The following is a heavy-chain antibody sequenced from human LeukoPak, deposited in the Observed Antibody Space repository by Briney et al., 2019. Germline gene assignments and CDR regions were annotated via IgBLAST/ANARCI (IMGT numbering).Heavy chain of an antibody. J-gene: IGHJ4*02. CDR1: GFTVSSNY. D-gene: IGHD3-22*01. CDR2: IWYDGSNK. CDR3: GRDERGYYNSSGFYGAIDF. Sequence: GGSLRLSCAASGFTVSSNYMSWVRQAPGKGLEWVAFIWYDGSNKYYADSVKGRFTFSRDNSKNTVYLQMNSLRAEDTAVYYCGRDERGYYNSSGFYGAIDFWGQGTLVTVSS. V-gene: IGHV3-33*08.